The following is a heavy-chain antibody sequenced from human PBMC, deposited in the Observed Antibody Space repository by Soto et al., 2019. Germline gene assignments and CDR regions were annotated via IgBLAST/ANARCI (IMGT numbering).Heavy chain of an antibody. V-gene: IGHV3-30-3*01. CDR1: GFTFRSYA. CDR2: LSYDESNK. CDR3: ARVVGALDY. Sequence: GGSLRLSCAASGFTFRSYAMHWVRQAPGKGLEWVAALSYDESNKNYADSVKGRFTISGDNSKSRLYLQMHSVRADDTAVYYCARVVGALDYWGEGTLVTVS. D-gene: IGHD1-26*01. J-gene: IGHJ4*02.